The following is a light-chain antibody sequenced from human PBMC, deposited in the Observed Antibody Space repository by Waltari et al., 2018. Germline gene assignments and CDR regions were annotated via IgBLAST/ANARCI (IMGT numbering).Light chain of an antibody. CDR2: GAS. J-gene: IGKJ2*01. Sequence: ELVLTQSPATLVVSPGERVTLSCRASQSVGSNLAWYQQKPGQAPRLLIYGASTRATGVPARFSGGGSGTEFTLSISSLQSEDFAVYYCQDCEKWPPYTFG. V-gene: IGKV3-15*01. CDR1: QSVGSN. CDR3: QDCEKWPPYT.